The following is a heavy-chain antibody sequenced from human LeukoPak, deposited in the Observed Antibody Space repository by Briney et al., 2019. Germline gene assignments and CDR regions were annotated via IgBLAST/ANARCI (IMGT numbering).Heavy chain of an antibody. CDR2: IYYSGST. CDR1: GGSISSSSYF. V-gene: IGHV4-39*01. Sequence: PSETLSLTCTVSGGSISSSSYFWGWIRQPPGKGLEWIGSIYYSGSTYYNPSLKSRVTISVDTSKNQFSLKLSSVTAADTAVYYCARHSNSGWYNYNWYFDLWGRGTLVTVSS. D-gene: IGHD6-13*01. J-gene: IGHJ2*01. CDR3: ARHSNSGWYNYNWYFDL.